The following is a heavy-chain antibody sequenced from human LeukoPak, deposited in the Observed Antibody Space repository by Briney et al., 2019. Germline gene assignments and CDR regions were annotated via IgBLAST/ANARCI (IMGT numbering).Heavy chain of an antibody. CDR3: ARLTISSGWYGLAYGMDV. CDR1: GGSISSGGYY. V-gene: IGHV4-31*03. CDR2: IYYSGST. J-gene: IGHJ6*02. Sequence: SETLSLTCTVSGGSISSGGYYWSWIRQHPGKGLEWIGYIYYSGSTYYNPSLRSRVTISVDTSKNQFSLKLSSVTAADTAVYYCARLTISSGWYGLAYGMDVWGQGTTVTVSS. D-gene: IGHD6-19*01.